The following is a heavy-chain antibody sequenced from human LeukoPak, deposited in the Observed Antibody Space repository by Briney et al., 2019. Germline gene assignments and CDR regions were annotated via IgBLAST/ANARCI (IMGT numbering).Heavy chain of an antibody. V-gene: IGHV3-66*02. D-gene: IGHD6-25*01. J-gene: IGHJ4*02. CDR1: GFNVGSDY. Sequence: GGSLRLSCAASGFNVGSDYMNWVRQAPGKGLEWVSVLFSGGNRYYADSVQGRFTISRDDSRNILYLQMNSLRPEDTALYYCARRATAVPGDYWGQGTLVTVSS. CDR2: LFSGGNR. CDR3: ARRATAVPGDY.